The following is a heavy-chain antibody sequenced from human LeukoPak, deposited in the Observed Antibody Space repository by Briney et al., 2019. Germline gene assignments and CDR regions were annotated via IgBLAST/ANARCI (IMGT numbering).Heavy chain of an antibody. J-gene: IGHJ4*02. D-gene: IGHD2-15*01. V-gene: IGHV3-7*01. CDR3: ARDGGLHTNFDY. CDR2: TKPDGTAE. Sequence: GGSLRLACAASGFTFRNYWMGWVRQAPGKGLEWVANTKPDGTAEYYADSVRGRFTTSRDNANNFLYLQMNSLRGEDTAVYYCARDGGLHTNFDYWGQGTLVTVSS. CDR1: GFTFRNYW.